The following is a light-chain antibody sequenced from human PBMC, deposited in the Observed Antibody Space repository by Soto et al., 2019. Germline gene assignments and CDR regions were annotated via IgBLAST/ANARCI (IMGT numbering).Light chain of an antibody. CDR2: AAS. V-gene: IGKV3-20*01. J-gene: IGKJ1*01. CDR1: ETVTGKY. CDR3: QQYSSPPQT. Sequence: EIVLTQSPGTLSLSPSDRATLSCSASETVTGKYLAWYQQKVGQAPRLLIFAASNRATGIPDRFSGSGSGTDFTLTISRLEPEDFAMYFCQQYSSPPQTFGQGTKVDI.